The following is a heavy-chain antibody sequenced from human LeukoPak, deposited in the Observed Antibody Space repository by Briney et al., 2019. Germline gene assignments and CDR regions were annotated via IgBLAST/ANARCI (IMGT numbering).Heavy chain of an antibody. D-gene: IGHD2-2*01. J-gene: IGHJ4*02. V-gene: IGHV1-18*01. CDR2: IDTFKGNT. CDR3: ARDYCRDTSCQDGLFDY. Sequence: GASVKVSCKASGYTFINYGISWVRQAPGEGLQWLGWIDTFKGNTTYVQRLQGRVTMTMDTSTSTAYMELRSLRSDDTAVYYCARDYCRDTSCQDGLFDYWGQGTLVTVPS. CDR1: GYTFINYG.